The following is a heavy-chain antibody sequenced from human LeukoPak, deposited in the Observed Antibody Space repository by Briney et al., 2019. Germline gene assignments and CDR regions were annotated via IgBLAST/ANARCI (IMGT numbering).Heavy chain of an antibody. V-gene: IGHV4-34*01. D-gene: IGHD1-26*01. CDR3: AGWGLSDTYLIFDY. Sequence: PSETLSLTCAVYGGSFRGYSWNWIRQSPGKGLEWVGEINHSGSTNYNPSLKSRVTISVDSSKNQFSLRLSSVTAADTAVYYCAGWGLSDTYLIFDYWGQGTLVTVSS. J-gene: IGHJ4*02. CDR2: INHSGST. CDR1: GGSFRGYS.